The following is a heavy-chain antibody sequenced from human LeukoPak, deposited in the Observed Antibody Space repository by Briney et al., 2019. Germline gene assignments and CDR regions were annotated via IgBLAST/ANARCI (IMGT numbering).Heavy chain of an antibody. CDR3: ARMPDDPSMDWFDP. Sequence: PGGSLRLSCTVSGGSISSYYWSWIRQPAGKGLEWIGRIYTSGSTNYNPSLKSRVTMSVDTSKNQFSLKLSSVTAADTAVYYCARMPDDPSMDWFDPWGQGTLVTVSS. CDR2: IYTSGST. CDR1: GGSISSYY. D-gene: IGHD2/OR15-2a*01. J-gene: IGHJ5*02. V-gene: IGHV4-4*07.